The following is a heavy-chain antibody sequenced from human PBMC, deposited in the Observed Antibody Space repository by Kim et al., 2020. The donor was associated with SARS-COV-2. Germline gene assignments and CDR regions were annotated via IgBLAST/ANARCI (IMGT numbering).Heavy chain of an antibody. CDR2: IYYSGST. V-gene: IGHV4-39*01. CDR1: GGSISSSSYY. J-gene: IGHJ4*02. CDR3: ARQAAMITFGGVIVSFFDY. D-gene: IGHD3-16*02. Sequence: SETLSLTCTVSGGSISSSSYYWGWIRQPPGKGLEWIGCIYYSGSTYYNPSLKSRVTISVDTSKNQFSLKLSSVTAADTAVYYCARQAAMITFGGVIVSFFDYWGQGTLVTVSS.